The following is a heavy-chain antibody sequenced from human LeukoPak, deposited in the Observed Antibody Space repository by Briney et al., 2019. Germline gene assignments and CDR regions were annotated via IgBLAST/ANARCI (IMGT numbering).Heavy chain of an antibody. CDR3: ASGYYYDSSGYPTTDPDFDY. J-gene: IGHJ4*02. CDR1: GFTFSSYG. V-gene: IGHV3-30*02. Sequence: GGSLRLSCAASGFTFSSYGMHWVRQAPGKGLEWVAFIRYDGSNKYYADSVKGRFTISRDNSKKTLYLQMNSLRAEDTAVYYCASGYYYDSSGYPTTDPDFDYWGQGTLVTVSS. D-gene: IGHD3-22*01. CDR2: IRYDGSNK.